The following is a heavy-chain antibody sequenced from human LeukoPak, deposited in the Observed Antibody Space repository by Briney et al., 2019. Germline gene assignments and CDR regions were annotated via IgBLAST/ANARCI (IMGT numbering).Heavy chain of an antibody. CDR2: IWYDGSNK. J-gene: IGHJ6*02. CDR1: GFTFSSSA. CDR3: AREGSGSYYDYYYYGMDV. V-gene: IGHV3-33*08. Sequence: GGSLRLSCAASGFTFSSSAMSWVRQVPGKGLEWVAVIWYDGSNKYYADSVKGRFTISRDNSKNTLYLQMNSLRAEDTAVYYCAREGSGSYYDYYYYGMDVWGQGTTVTVSS. D-gene: IGHD1-26*01.